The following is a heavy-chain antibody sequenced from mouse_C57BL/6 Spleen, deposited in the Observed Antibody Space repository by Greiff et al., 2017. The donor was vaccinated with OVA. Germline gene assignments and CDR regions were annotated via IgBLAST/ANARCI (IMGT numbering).Heavy chain of an antibody. CDR2: INPSTGGT. CDR3: ARVITDWFAY. Sequence: VQLKESGPELVKPGASVKISCKASGYSFTGYYMNWVKQSPEKSLEWIGEINPSTGGTTYNQKFKAKATLTVDKSSSTAYMQLKSLTSEDSAVYYCARVITDWFAYWGQGTLVTVSA. J-gene: IGHJ3*01. D-gene: IGHD2-4*01. V-gene: IGHV1-42*01. CDR1: GYSFTGYY.